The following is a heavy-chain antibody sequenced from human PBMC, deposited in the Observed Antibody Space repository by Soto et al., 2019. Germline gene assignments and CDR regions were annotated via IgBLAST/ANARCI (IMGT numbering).Heavy chain of an antibody. D-gene: IGHD3-16*02. V-gene: IGHV4-31*03. CDR3: ASRITXGGVIASDAFDI. Sequence: QVQLQESGPGLVKPSQTLSLTCTVSGGSISSGGYYWSWIRQHPGKGLEWIGYIYYSGSTYYNPSLKSRVTISVDSSKNQFSLKLSSVTAADTAVYYCASRITXGGVIASDAFDIWGQGTMVTVSS. CDR2: IYYSGST. CDR1: GGSISSGGYY. J-gene: IGHJ3*02.